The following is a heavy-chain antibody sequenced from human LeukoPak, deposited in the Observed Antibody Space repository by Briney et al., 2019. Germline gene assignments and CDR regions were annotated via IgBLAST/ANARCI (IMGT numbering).Heavy chain of an antibody. CDR1: GGSISSYY. V-gene: IGHV4-4*07. CDR3: ARDWGPVGATTGEYYFDY. Sequence: PSETLSLTCTVSGGSISSYYWSWIRQPAGKGLEWVGRIYTSGSTNYNPSLKSRVTMSVDTSKNQFSLKLSSVTAADTAVYYCARDWGPVGATTGEYYFDYWGQGTLVTVSS. CDR2: IYTSGST. J-gene: IGHJ4*02. D-gene: IGHD1-26*01.